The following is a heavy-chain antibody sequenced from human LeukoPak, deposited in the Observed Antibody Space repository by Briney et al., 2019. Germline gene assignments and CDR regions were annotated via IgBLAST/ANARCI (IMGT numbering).Heavy chain of an antibody. J-gene: IGHJ3*02. V-gene: IGHV4-38-2*02. CDR2: IYHSGST. CDR1: GYSISSGYY. CDR3: ARVGDYYDSSGYYCGAFDI. D-gene: IGHD3-22*01. Sequence: SETLSLTCTVSGYSISSGYYWGWIRQPPGRGLEWIGSIYHSGSTYYNPSLKSRVTISVDTSKNQFSLKLSSVTAADTAVYYCARVGDYYDSSGYYCGAFDIWGQGTMVTVSS.